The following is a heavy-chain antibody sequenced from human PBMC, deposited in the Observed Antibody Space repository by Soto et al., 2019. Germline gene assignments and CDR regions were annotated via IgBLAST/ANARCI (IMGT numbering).Heavy chain of an antibody. J-gene: IGHJ5*02. D-gene: IGHD4-17*01. Sequence: QVQLVQSGAEVKKPGASVKVSCKASGSTFTSYDINWVRQATGQGLEYLGWMNPNSGYTAYVQKFQGRLTMTWATSITTAYIELSGLRSEDTALYFCARGVKYGAYSRWFDPWGQGTLVTVSS. CDR3: ARGVKYGAYSRWFDP. CDR1: GSTFTSYD. V-gene: IGHV1-8*01. CDR2: MNPNSGYT.